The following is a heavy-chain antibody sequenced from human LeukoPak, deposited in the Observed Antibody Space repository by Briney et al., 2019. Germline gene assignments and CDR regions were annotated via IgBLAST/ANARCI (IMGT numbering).Heavy chain of an antibody. V-gene: IGHV1-2*02. Sequence: GASVKVSCKASGYTFTSYGISWVRQAPGQGLEWMGWINPNSGGTNYAQKFQGRVTMTRDTSISTAYMELSRLRSDDTAVYYCARADIVVVPAAPTHYWGQGTLVTVSS. CDR3: ARADIVVVPAAPTHY. J-gene: IGHJ4*02. CDR2: INPNSGGT. D-gene: IGHD2-2*01. CDR1: GYTFTSYG.